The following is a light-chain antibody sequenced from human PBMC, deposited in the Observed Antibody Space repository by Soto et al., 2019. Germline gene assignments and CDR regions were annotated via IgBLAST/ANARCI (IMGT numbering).Light chain of an antibody. CDR2: GAS. V-gene: IGKV3-20*01. CDR1: QSVSSNY. J-gene: IGKJ4*01. Sequence: EIVLTQSPGTLSLSPGERATLSCRASQSVSSNYLAWYQQKPGQAPRLLIYGASSRATGIPDRFSGSGSGTDFTLTSSRLEPEDFAMYYCQQCGSSPLTFGGGTKVEIK. CDR3: QQCGSSPLT.